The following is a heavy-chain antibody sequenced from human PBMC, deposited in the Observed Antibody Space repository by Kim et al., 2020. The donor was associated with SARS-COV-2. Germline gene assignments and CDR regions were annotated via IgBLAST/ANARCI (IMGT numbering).Heavy chain of an antibody. CDR3: AREYCSSTSCPLDY. J-gene: IGHJ4*02. CDR1: GFTFSSYA. CDR2: ISYDGSNK. V-gene: IGHV3-30-3*01. D-gene: IGHD2-2*01. Sequence: GGSLRLSCAASGFTFSSYAMHWVRQAPGKGLEWVAVISYDGSNKYYADSVKGRFTISRDNSKNTLYLQMNSLRAEDTAVYYCAREYCSSTSCPLDYWGQGTLVTDSS.